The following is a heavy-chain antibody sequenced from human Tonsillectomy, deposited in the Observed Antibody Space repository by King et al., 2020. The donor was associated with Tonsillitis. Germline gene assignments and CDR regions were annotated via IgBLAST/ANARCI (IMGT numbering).Heavy chain of an antibody. D-gene: IGHD3-10*01. Sequence: VQLVESGGGVVQPGRSLRLSCAASGFSFSSYGMHWVRQAPGKGLEWVAIISYDGSNKYYADSVTGRFTISRDNSKNTLYLQMNSLRAEDTAVYYCAKTGPTAYYYGSGSYPDVWGTGTTVTVSS. J-gene: IGHJ6*04. CDR2: ISYDGSNK. V-gene: IGHV3-30*18. CDR1: GFSFSSYG. CDR3: AKTGPTAYYYGSGSYPDV.